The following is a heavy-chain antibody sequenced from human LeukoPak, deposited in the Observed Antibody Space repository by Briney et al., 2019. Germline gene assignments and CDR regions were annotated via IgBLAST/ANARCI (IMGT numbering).Heavy chain of an antibody. D-gene: IGHD6-13*01. CDR1: EFTFSRYG. CDR3: AKDLVVGSSTKGYFDY. CDR2: IRFDGNNK. V-gene: IGHV3-30*02. J-gene: IGHJ4*02. Sequence: GGSLRLSCEASEFTFSRYGMHWIRQAPGKGLEWVALIRFDGNNKYYADSVQGRFTISRDNSKNTLYLQMNSLRAEDTAVYYCAKDLVVGSSTKGYFDYWGQGTLVTVSS.